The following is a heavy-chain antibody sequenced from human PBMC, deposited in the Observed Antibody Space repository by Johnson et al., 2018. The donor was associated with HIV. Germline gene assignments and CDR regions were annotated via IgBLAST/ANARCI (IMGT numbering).Heavy chain of an antibody. V-gene: IGHV3-23*01. J-gene: IGHJ3*02. CDR3: VKELSGSGYSYGQPFLGAFDI. D-gene: IGHD5-18*01. Sequence: EVQLMESGGGLVQPGGSLRLSCAASGFTVSSNYMSWVRQAPGKGLKWVSGISGSGGSIYYADSVKGRFTISRDNSRNTLYLEMNRLRVEDTAVYYCVKELSGSGYSYGQPFLGAFDIWGQGTMVTVSS. CDR1: GFTVSSNY. CDR2: ISGSGGSI.